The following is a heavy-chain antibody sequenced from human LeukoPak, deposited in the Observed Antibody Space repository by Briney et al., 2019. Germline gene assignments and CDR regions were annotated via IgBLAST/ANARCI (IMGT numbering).Heavy chain of an antibody. CDR2: TYYRSQQWHS. CDR1: GDSVSSNGAS. CDR3: ARGSLAVAQPFAFDI. D-gene: IGHD6-19*01. J-gene: IGHJ3*02. V-gene: IGHV6-1*01. Sequence: SQTLSLTCAISGDSVSSNGASWNWIRQSPSRGLEWLGRTYYRSQQWHSDYAPSVKGRIALNPDTSKNQFSLQLNSMTPEDTAVYYCARGSLAVAQPFAFDIWGQGTMVTVSS.